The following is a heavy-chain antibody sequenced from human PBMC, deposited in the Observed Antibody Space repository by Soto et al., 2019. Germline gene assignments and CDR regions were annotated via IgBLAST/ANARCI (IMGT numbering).Heavy chain of an antibody. CDR1: GFTFNSYA. CDR2: ISGSGGST. CDR3: AKPPNYYDSSGYDS. V-gene: IGHV3-23*01. J-gene: IGHJ5*01. D-gene: IGHD3-22*01. Sequence: EVQLLESGGGLVQPGGSLRLSCAASGFTFNSYAMSWVRQGPGKGLEWVSAISGSGGSTYYADSVKGRFTISRDNSKNTLYLQMNSLRAKDTAVYYCAKPPNYYDSSGYDSWGQGSLVTVSS.